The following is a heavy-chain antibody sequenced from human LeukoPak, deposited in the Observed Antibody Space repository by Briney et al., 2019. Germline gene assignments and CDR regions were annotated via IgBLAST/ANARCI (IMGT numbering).Heavy chain of an antibody. CDR1: GGSFSGYY. V-gene: IGHV4-34*01. CDR2: INHSGST. Sequence: SETLSLTCAVYGGSFSGYYWSWIRQPPGKGLEWIGEINHSGSTNYNPSLKSRVTISVDTSKNQFSLKLSSVTAADTAVYYCARDIVVVPAAIRGCSYASWGQGTLVTVSS. CDR3: ARDIVVVPAAIRGCSYAS. J-gene: IGHJ5*02. D-gene: IGHD2-2*01.